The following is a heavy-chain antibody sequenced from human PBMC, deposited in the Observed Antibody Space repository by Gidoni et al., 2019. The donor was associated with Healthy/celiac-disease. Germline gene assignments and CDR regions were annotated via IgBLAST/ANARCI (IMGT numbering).Heavy chain of an antibody. J-gene: IGHJ4*02. Sequence: EVQLVESGGGLVQPGRSLRLSCAASGFPFADYAMHWVRQAPGKGLEWVSGISLNSGSIGYADSVKGRFTISRDNAKNSLYLQMNSLRAEDTALYYCAKAQYSSGWYPFDYWGQGTLVTVSS. V-gene: IGHV3-9*01. D-gene: IGHD6-19*01. CDR1: GFPFADYA. CDR2: ISLNSGSI. CDR3: AKAQYSSGWYPFDY.